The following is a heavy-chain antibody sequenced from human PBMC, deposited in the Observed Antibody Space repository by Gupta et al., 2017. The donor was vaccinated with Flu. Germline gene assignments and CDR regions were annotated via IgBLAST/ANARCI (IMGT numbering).Heavy chain of an antibody. D-gene: IGHD1-26*01. CDR3: AGSGNYNYYDY. Sequence: SWFRQPPEKRLEWIGYIYHSGSTNYNPSLKSRVIMSVDKSKSQFSLMVTSMTAADTAVYYCAGSGNYNYYDYWGQGTLVTVSS. V-gene: IGHV4-59*01. J-gene: IGHJ4*02. CDR2: IYHSGST.